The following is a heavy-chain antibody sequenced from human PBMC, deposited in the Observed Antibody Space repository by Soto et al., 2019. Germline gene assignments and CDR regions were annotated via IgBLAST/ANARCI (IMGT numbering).Heavy chain of an antibody. Sequence: QVQLVESGGGVVQPGRSLRLSCAASGFTFNSYGMHWVRQAPGKGLEWVAVIWFDGRNENYADSVKGRFTISRDNSKKTLYLQMNSLRGDDTAVYYCARAFRGGDYSWNYYYYGMDIWGQGTTVTVSS. V-gene: IGHV3-33*01. CDR3: ARAFRGGDYSWNYYYYGMDI. J-gene: IGHJ6*02. CDR2: IWFDGRNE. D-gene: IGHD2-15*01. CDR1: GFTFNSYG.